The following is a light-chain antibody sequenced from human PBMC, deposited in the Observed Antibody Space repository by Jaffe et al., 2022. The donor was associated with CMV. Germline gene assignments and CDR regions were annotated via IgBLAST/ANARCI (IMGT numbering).Light chain of an antibody. Sequence: EIVMTQFPATLSVSPGERATLSCTASQSINSNLAWYQQKPGQPPRLLIYGASTRATGIPARFSGSGSGTEFTLSISSLQSEDFALYYCLQYDNWPQLFGQGTTVEIK. CDR1: QSINSN. CDR3: LQYDNWPQL. J-gene: IGKJ1*01. V-gene: IGKV3-15*01. CDR2: GAS.